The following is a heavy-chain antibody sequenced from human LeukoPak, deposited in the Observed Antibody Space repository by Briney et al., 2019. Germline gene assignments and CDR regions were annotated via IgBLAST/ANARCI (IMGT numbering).Heavy chain of an antibody. CDR2: IKYDESEK. Sequence: GESLRLSCAASGFTFSTYWIAWVRQAPGKGLEWVANIKYDESEKYYVDSVKGRFTISRDNAKNSLFLQMNSLRAEDTAVYYCARDLAGVLDYWGRGTLVTVSS. D-gene: IGHD2-8*01. V-gene: IGHV3-7*01. J-gene: IGHJ4*02. CDR1: GFTFSTYW. CDR3: ARDLAGVLDY.